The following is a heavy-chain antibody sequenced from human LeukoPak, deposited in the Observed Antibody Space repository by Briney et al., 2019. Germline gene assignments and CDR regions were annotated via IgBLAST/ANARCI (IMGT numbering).Heavy chain of an antibody. D-gene: IGHD3-10*01. J-gene: IGHJ4*02. CDR2: ISWDGGST. Sequence: QPGGSLRLSCAASGFTFDDYAMHWVRQAPGKGLEWVSLISWDGGSTYYADSVKGRITISRDNSKNSLYLQMNSLRAEDTALYYCAKDISSIYGSGSFFDYWGQGTLVTVSS. V-gene: IGHV3-43D*03. CDR1: GFTFDDYA. CDR3: AKDISSIYGSGSFFDY.